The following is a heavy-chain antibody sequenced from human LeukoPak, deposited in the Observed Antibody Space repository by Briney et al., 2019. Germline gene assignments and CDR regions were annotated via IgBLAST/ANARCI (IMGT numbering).Heavy chain of an antibody. CDR3: ARGRAFCGGDCPSLDAVYFYYMDV. CDR2: ISPDNGKT. D-gene: IGHD2-21*02. J-gene: IGHJ6*03. V-gene: IGHV1-18*01. CDR1: GYTFVIYA. Sequence: ASVKLSCNASGYTFVIYAISWVRQAHGQGLEWIGWISPDNGKTDYAQKFQGRVTMTTDTSTNTTYMEVRNLRFDDTAVYYWARGRAFCGGDCPSLDAVYFYYMDVWGKGTTVIVSS.